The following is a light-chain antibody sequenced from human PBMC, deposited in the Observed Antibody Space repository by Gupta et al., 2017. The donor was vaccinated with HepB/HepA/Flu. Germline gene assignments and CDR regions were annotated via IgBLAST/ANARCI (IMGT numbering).Light chain of an antibody. CDR1: SSNIGINP. CDR3: AAWDDRMDVCV. V-gene: IGLV1-44*01. Sequence: QSVLTQPPSASGTPRQRVTLSCSGGSSNIGINPVSWYQQLQGTANKLLIDSSYQRPSGVPDRFSASKAGTSASRAISGLQSEDEADYYCAAWDDRMDVCVVGGGTNLTVL. J-gene: IGLJ3*02. CDR2: SSY.